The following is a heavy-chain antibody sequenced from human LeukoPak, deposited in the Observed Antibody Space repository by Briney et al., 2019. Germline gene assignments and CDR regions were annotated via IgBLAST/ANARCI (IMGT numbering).Heavy chain of an antibody. J-gene: IGHJ6*03. CDR3: ARLAQNYYYYYMDV. Sequence: GASVKVSCKASGYIFTGYGISWVRQAPGQGLEWLGWISAYNGNTNYAQKLQGRVTMTTDTSTSTAYMELRSLRSDDTAVYYCARLAQNYYYYYMDVWGKGTTVTISS. CDR2: ISAYNGNT. D-gene: IGHD6-13*01. V-gene: IGHV1-18*01. CDR1: GYIFTGYG.